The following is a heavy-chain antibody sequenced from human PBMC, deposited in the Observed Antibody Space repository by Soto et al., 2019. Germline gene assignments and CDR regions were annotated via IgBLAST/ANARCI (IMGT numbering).Heavy chain of an antibody. Sequence: SVKASCEASGGTFSSYAISWVRQAPGQGLEWMGGIIPIFGTANYAQKFQGRVTITAYKSTSTAYMELNSLRAEDTAVYYCAKDRPRSFNRKAVITDLYFDYWGQGTLVTVSS. CDR1: GGTFSSYA. D-gene: IGHD3-22*01. CDR3: AKDRPRSFNRKAVITDLYFDY. V-gene: IGHV1-69*06. J-gene: IGHJ4*02. CDR2: IIPIFGTA.